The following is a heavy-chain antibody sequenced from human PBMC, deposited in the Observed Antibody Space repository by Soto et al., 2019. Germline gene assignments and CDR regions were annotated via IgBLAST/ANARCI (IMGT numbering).Heavy chain of an antibody. CDR1: GYTVTSYG. J-gene: IGHJ4*02. Sequence: ASVKGSGKSSGYTVTSYGISCGRHAPGQVLEWMGWISAYNGNTNYAQKLQGRVTMTTDTSTSTAYMELRSLRSDDTAVYYCARGSYLDILTAVYYFDYWGQGTLVTVSS. V-gene: IGHV1-18*01. CDR2: ISAYNGNT. CDR3: ARGSYLDILTAVYYFDY. D-gene: IGHD3-9*01.